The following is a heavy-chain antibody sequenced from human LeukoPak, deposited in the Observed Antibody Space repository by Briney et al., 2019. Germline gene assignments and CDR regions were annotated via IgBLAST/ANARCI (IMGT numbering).Heavy chain of an antibody. CDR1: GFTFSSYW. CDR2: IKKDGSEK. J-gene: IGHJ4*02. CDR3: VTDYLGF. V-gene: IGHV3-7*01. Sequence: GGSLRLSCAASGFTFSSYWMSWVRQTPGKGLEWVANIKKDGSEKYYVDSVKGRFTISRDNAKNSLYLQMNNLRAEDTAVYYCVTDYLGFWGQGTLVTVSS.